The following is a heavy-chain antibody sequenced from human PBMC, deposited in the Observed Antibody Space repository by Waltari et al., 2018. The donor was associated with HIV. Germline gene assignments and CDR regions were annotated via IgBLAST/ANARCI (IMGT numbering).Heavy chain of an antibody. D-gene: IGHD1-26*01. CDR2: ISAYNGNT. CDR1: GYTFTSYG. V-gene: IGHV1-18*01. CDR3: ARAASWKYSGSPAGWFDP. Sequence: QVQLVQSGAEVKKPGASVKVSCKASGYTFTSYGISWVRQAPGQGLEWMGWISAYNGNTNYAQKLQGRVTMTTDTSTSTAYMELRSLRSDDTAVYYCARAASWKYSGSPAGWFDPWGQGTLVTVSS. J-gene: IGHJ5*02.